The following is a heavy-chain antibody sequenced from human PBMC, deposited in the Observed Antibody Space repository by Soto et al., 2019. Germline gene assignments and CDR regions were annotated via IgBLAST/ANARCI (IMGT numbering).Heavy chain of an antibody. CDR3: ARDRGGLVVVVAAVNDAFDI. J-gene: IGHJ3*02. D-gene: IGHD2-15*01. Sequence: SVKVSCKASGLTFSNYAISWVRQAPGQGLEWMGGIIPIFGTANYAQKFQGRVTITADESTSTAYMELSSLRSEDTAVYYCARDRGGLVVVVAAVNDAFDIWGQGTMVTVSS. CDR1: GLTFSNYA. CDR2: IIPIFGTA. V-gene: IGHV1-69*13.